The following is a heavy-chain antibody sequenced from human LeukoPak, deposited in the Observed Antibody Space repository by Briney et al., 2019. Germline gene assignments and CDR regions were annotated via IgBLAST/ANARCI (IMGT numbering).Heavy chain of an antibody. CDR2: VSYSGTT. D-gene: IGHD3-9*01. CDR3: ARGGILTGYSFDI. Sequence: SETLSLTCSVSGDTISSHYWSWIRQSPGEGLEWIGYVSYSGTTNYNPSLKSRVTISVDTAKNQFSLKLTSVIAADTAVYYCARGGILTGYSFDIWGQGTMVTVSS. J-gene: IGHJ3*02. V-gene: IGHV4-59*11. CDR1: GDTISSHY.